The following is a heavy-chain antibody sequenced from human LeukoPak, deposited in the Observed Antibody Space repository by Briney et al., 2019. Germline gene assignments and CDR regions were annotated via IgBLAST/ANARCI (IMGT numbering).Heavy chain of an antibody. CDR2: IIPIFGTA. CDR3: ARVKSDIFHYMDV. Sequence: SVKVSCKASGYTFTGYYMHWVRQAPGQGLECMGGIIPIFGTANYAQKFQGRVTITADESTSTAYMELSSLRSEDTAVYYCARVKSDIFHYMDVWGKGTTVTVSS. V-gene: IGHV1-69*13. D-gene: IGHD3-3*02. J-gene: IGHJ6*03. CDR1: GYTFTGYY.